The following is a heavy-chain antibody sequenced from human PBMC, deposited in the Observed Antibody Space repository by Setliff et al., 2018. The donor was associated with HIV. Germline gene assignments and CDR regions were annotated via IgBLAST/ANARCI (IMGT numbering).Heavy chain of an antibody. V-gene: IGHV1-8*02. CDR1: GYTFSNYD. CDR3: ARGVGNWNGIHHYYMDF. Sequence: GASVKVSCKASGYTFSNYDINWVRQATGQGLEWMGWMNPNSDRTGHTQKFQGRVTMTRDISTGTAYMELSSLRSEGTAVYYCARGVGNWNGIHHYYMDFWGKGTTVTVSS. CDR2: MNPNSDRT. D-gene: IGHD1-20*01. J-gene: IGHJ6*03.